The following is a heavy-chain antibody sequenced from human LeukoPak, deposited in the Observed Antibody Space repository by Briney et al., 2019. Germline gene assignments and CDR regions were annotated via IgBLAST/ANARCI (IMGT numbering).Heavy chain of an antibody. CDR1: GFTFSDYY. V-gene: IGHV3-11*03. J-gene: IGHJ4*02. D-gene: IGHD1-1*01. Sequence: GGSLRLSCAASGFTFSDYYMSWIRQAPGKGLEWVSYISSSSSYTDYADSVKGRFTISRDNAKNSLYLQMNSLRAEDTAVYYCARSTRSKTYNFDYWGQGTLVTVSS. CDR3: ARSTRSKTYNFDY. CDR2: ISSSSSYT.